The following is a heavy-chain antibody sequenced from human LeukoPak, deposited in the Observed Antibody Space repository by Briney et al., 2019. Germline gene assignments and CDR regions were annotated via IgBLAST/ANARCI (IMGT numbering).Heavy chain of an antibody. J-gene: IGHJ4*02. CDR2: INPNSGGT. CDR1: GYTFTGYY. Sequence: GASVKVSCKASGYTFTGYYMHWVRQAPGQGLEWMGWINPNSGGTNYAQKFQGRVTMTRDTSISTAYMELGRLRSEDTAVYYCARGPSGYHNTGGQGTLVTVSS. V-gene: IGHV1-2*02. D-gene: IGHD5-12*01. CDR3: ARGPSGYHNT.